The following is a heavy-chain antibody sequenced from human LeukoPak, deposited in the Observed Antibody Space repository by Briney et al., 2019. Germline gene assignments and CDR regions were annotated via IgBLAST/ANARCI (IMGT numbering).Heavy chain of an antibody. CDR3: AKDKSMVRELDY. D-gene: IGHD3-10*01. CDR1: GFTFSNYG. Sequence: PGGTLRLSCAASGFTFSNYGMSWVRQAPGKGLEWVSAISGSGGRTYHADSVKGRFTISRDNSKNTLYLQMNSLRAEDTAVYYCAKDKSMVRELDYWGQGNLVTVSS. J-gene: IGHJ4*02. V-gene: IGHV3-23*01. CDR2: ISGSGGRT.